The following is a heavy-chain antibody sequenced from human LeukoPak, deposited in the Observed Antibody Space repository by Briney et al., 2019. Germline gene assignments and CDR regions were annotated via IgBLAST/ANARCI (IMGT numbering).Heavy chain of an antibody. V-gene: IGHV1-2*02. CDR1: GYTFIHHY. CDR3: ARVYRGPDY. CDR2: INPNNGGT. Sequence: ASVKVSCKTSGYTFIHHYIHWVRQVPGQGLERMGWINPNNGGTNYAQKFQGRVTMTRDTSISTVNMELSRLRSADTAVYYCARVYRGPDYWGQGTLVTVSS. J-gene: IGHJ4*02. D-gene: IGHD1-14*01.